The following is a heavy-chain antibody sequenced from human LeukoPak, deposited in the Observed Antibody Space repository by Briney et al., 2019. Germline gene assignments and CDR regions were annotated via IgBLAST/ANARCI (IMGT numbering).Heavy chain of an antibody. J-gene: IGHJ1*01. V-gene: IGHV3-11*01. CDR3: AVGRKSALTYRYFQH. CDR2: IGNPLSIK. Sequence: GGSLRLSCEASGLTFSDYYMSWIRQAPGKGLEWVSYIGNPLSIKYYAVSVRGRFTISSDNANNSLYLQMNSLSADDTAVYYCAVGRKSALTYRYFQHWGRGTLVTVSS. CDR1: GLTFSDYY. D-gene: IGHD4-11*01.